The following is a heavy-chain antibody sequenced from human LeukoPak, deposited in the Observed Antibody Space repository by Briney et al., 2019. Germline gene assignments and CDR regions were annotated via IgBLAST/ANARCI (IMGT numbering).Heavy chain of an antibody. CDR2: IKQDGSEK. D-gene: IGHD6-13*01. CDR3: ARDRVWTVLY. J-gene: IGHJ4*02. CDR1: GFTFSSYW. V-gene: IGHV3-7*01. Sequence: QTGGSLRLSCAASGFTFSSYWVSWVRQAPGKGLEWVANIKQDGSEKYYVDSVKGRFTISRDNAKNSLYLQMNSLRAEDTAVYYCARDRVWTVLYWGQGTLVTVSS.